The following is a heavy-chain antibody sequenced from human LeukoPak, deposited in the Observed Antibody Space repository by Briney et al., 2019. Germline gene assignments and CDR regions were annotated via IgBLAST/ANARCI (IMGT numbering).Heavy chain of an antibody. D-gene: IGHD1-26*01. Sequence: PGGSLRLSCAASGFTFSTYAFHWVRQAPGKGLEYVSAISGNGVNTYYAESVKGRFTISRDNSKPTVYLQMNSLRPEDTAVYYCVKDHTGSYYGGGPDYWGQGALVTVSS. J-gene: IGHJ4*02. CDR2: ISGNGVNT. CDR3: VKDHTGSYYGGGPDY. V-gene: IGHV3-64D*09. CDR1: GFTFSTYA.